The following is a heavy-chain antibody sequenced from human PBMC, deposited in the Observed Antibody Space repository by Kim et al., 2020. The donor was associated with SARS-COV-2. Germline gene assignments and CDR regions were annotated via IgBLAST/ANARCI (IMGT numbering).Heavy chain of an antibody. D-gene: IGHD5-18*01. CDR1: GFTFSNAW. V-gene: IGHV3-15*01. CDR3: TTDTAMVTGWYFDL. CDR2: IKSKTDGGTT. Sequence: GGSLRLSCAASGFTFSNAWMSWVRQAPGKGLEWVGRIKSKTDGGTTDYAAPVKGRFTISRDDSKNTLYLQMNSLKTEDAAVYYCTTDTAMVTGWYFDLWGRGTLVTVSS. J-gene: IGHJ2*01.